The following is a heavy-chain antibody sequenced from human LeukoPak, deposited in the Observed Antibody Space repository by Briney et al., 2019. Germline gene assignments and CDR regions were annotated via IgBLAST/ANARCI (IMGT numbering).Heavy chain of an antibody. D-gene: IGHD3-3*01. CDR3: ARHPFRYYDFWSGYQNWFDP. CDR2: INHSGST. J-gene: IGHJ5*02. CDR1: GGSFSGYY. Sequence: SETLSLTCAVYGGSFSGYYWSWIRQPPGKGLEWIGEINHSGSTNYNPSLKSRVTISVDTSKNQFSLKLSSVTAADTAVYYCARHPFRYYDFWSGYQNWFDPWGQGTLVTVSS. V-gene: IGHV4-34*01.